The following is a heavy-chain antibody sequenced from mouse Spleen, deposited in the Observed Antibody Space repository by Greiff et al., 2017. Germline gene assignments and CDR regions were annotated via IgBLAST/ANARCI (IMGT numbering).Heavy chain of an antibody. CDR1: GFTFSSYT. Sequence: DVMLVESGGGLVKPGGSLKLSCAASGFTFSSYTMSWVRQTPAKRLEWVATISSGGGNTYYPDSVKGRFTISRDNARNTLYLQMSSLRSEDTAMYYCARRRDGFPAWFAYWGQGTLVTVSA. CDR3: ARRRDGFPAWFAY. CDR2: ISSGGGNT. J-gene: IGHJ3*01. V-gene: IGHV5-9*01.